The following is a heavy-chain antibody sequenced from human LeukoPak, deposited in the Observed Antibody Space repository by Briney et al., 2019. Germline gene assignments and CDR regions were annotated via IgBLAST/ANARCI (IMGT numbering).Heavy chain of an antibody. J-gene: IGHJ4*02. V-gene: IGHV3-7*01. D-gene: IGHD4/OR15-4a*01. Sequence: GGSLRLSCAASGFTFSSYWMSWVRQAPGKGLEWVANIKQDGSEKYYVGSVKGRFTISRDNPKNSLYLQMNNLRAEDTAVYYCARDAYYGWDYWGQGTLVTVSS. CDR1: GFTFSSYW. CDR2: IKQDGSEK. CDR3: ARDAYYGWDY.